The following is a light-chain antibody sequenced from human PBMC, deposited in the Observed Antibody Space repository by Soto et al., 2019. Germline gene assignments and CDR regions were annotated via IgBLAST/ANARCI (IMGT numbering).Light chain of an antibody. J-gene: IGKJ3*01. Sequence: EIQMTQLPSSMSASVGDRVTITCRASQGISRWLAWYHQKPGKAPNLLIYSASTLHSGVPSRFSGSGSGTDFTLTISSLQPEDFGTYYCQQANSFPLTFGPGTKVDMK. V-gene: IGKV1-12*01. CDR3: QQANSFPLT. CDR2: SAS. CDR1: QGISRW.